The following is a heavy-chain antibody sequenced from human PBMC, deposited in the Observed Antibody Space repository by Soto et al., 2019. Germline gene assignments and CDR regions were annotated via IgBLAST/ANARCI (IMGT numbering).Heavy chain of an antibody. V-gene: IGHV6-1*01. J-gene: IGHJ5*02. D-gene: IGHD2-2*01. CDR1: GDSVSSNSAG. Sequence: SQTLSVTCAITGDSVSSNSAGWSWVRQSPSRGLEWLGRAYYRSKWYYEYAVSVRDRITINPDTSKNQFSLKLSSVTAADTAVYYCARAPLVSGKRLVPAANWFDPWGQGTLVTVSS. CDR3: ARAPLVSGKRLVPAANWFDP. CDR2: AYYRSKWYY.